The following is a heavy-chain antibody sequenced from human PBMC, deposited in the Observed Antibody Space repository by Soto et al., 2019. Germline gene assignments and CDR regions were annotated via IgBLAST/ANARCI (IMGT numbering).Heavy chain of an antibody. D-gene: IGHD1-1*01. J-gene: IGHJ6*02. CDR1: GFTFSNFW. CDR2: IKQDGGET. Sequence: LRLSCTASGFTFSNFWMNWVRQTPGKGLEWVANIKQDGGETYFADSVKGRFTISRDNAKNSVSLQMNSLRAEDTAVYYCARARAWKEGMDVWGQGTMVTVSS. CDR3: ARARAWKEGMDV. V-gene: IGHV3-7*03.